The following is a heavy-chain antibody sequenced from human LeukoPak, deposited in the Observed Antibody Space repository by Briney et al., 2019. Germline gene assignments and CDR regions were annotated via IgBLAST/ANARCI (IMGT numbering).Heavy chain of an antibody. Sequence: GGSVKVSCKASGYTLTSYFLHWVRQAPGQGLEWMGIMNPSGGSTTYAQKFQGRVTMTRDMSTSTVYMELSSLRSEDTAAYYCARGYCSGGTCPNYYYYYMDVWGKGTTVTVSS. D-gene: IGHD2-15*01. CDR2: MNPSGGST. V-gene: IGHV1-46*01. CDR3: ARGYCSGGTCPNYYYYYMDV. CDR1: GYTLTSYF. J-gene: IGHJ6*03.